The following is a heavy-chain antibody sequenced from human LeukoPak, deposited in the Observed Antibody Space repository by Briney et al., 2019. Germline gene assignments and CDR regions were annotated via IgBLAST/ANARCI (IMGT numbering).Heavy chain of an antibody. CDR1: GGTFSSYA. D-gene: IGHD3-10*01. Sequence: SVKVSCKASGGTFSSYAISWVRQAPGQGLEWMGGIIPIFDTANYAQKFQGRVTITADKSTSTAYMELSSLRSEDTAVYYCAREKDGSGSYYGFDYWGQGTLVTVSS. CDR3: AREKDGSGSYYGFDY. J-gene: IGHJ4*02. CDR2: IIPIFDTA. V-gene: IGHV1-69*06.